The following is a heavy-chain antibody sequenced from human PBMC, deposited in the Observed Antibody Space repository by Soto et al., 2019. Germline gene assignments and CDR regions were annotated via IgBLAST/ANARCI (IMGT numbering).Heavy chain of an antibody. CDR2: IYYSGST. V-gene: IGHV4-39*01. CDR1: GGSISSSSYY. J-gene: IGHJ3*02. Sequence: SETLSLTCTVSGGSISSSSYYWGWIRQPPGKGLEWIGSIYYSGSTYYNPSLKSRVTISVDTSKNQFSLKLSSVTAADTAVYYCARQNKMMNYYGSGSYIEIWGQGTMVTVSS. D-gene: IGHD3-10*01. CDR3: ARQNKMMNYYGSGSYIEI.